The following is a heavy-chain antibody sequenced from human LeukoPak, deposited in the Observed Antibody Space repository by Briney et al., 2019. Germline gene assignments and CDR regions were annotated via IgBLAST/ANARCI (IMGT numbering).Heavy chain of an antibody. Sequence: ASVKVSCKASGYPFITYDINWVRQATGQGLEWMGWMNPNSGKTGYAQKFQGRVTMTRNTSISTAYMELSSLRSDDTAVYYCARDYFESSTYKYDVFDIWGQGTMVTVSS. CDR3: ARDYFESSTYKYDVFDI. CDR1: GYPFITYD. V-gene: IGHV1-8*01. D-gene: IGHD3-22*01. CDR2: MNPNSGKT. J-gene: IGHJ3*02.